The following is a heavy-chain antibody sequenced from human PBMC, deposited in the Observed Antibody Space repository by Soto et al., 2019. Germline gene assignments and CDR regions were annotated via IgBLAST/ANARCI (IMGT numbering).Heavy chain of an antibody. CDR1: GFTFSSYG. J-gene: IGHJ3*02. CDR2: IWYDGSIK. D-gene: IGHD2-15*01. Sequence: GGSLRLSCAASGFTFSSYGMHGVRQAPGKGLGWVAGIWYDGSIKYYADSVKGRFTIFRDNSKNTLSLQMNSLRAEDTAIYYGASDPQIVVEPATTYAFDIWGQGTMVTVAS. V-gene: IGHV3-33*01. CDR3: ASDPQIVVEPATTYAFDI.